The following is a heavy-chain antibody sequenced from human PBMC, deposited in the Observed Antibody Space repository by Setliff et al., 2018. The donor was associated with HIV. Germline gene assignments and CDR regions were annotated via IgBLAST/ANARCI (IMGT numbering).Heavy chain of an antibody. CDR3: ARSHYSRGESFDY. D-gene: IGHD2-21*01. Sequence: GGSLRLSCAASGFTFSNYAMSWVRQAPGEGLEWVSYITGSSDTIYYADSVKGRFTVSRDSAQSSLYLQMSSLRAEDTAVYYCARSHYSRGESFDYWGQGTLVTVSS. CDR2: ITGSSDTI. CDR1: GFTFSNYA. V-gene: IGHV3-48*04. J-gene: IGHJ4*02.